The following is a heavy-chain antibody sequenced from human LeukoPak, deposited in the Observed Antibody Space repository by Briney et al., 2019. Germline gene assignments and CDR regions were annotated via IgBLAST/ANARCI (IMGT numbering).Heavy chain of an antibody. CDR3: ARIPGWLGLYYFDY. V-gene: IGHV4-59*01. D-gene: IGHD5-24*01. CDR1: GGSFSGYY. CDR2: IYYSGST. Sequence: SETLSLTCAVYGGSFSGYYWSWIRQPPGKGLEWIGYIYYSGSTNYNPSLKSRVTISVDTSKNQFSLKLSSVTAADTAVYYCARIPGWLGLYYFDYWGQGTLVTVSS. J-gene: IGHJ4*02.